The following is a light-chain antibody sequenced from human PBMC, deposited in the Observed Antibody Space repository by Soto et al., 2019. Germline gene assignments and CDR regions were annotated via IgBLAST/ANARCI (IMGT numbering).Light chain of an antibody. CDR3: LVIYTGVGEV. Sequence: QAVVTQEPSLTVSPGGTVTLTCGSSTGAVTSGHYPHWFQQKPGQAPRTLIYDTSIKHSWTPARFSGSLLGGKAALTLSGAQPEDEADDYGLVIYTGVGEVFGTGIKLTVL. CDR1: TGAVTSGHY. CDR2: DTS. J-gene: IGLJ1*01. V-gene: IGLV7-46*01.